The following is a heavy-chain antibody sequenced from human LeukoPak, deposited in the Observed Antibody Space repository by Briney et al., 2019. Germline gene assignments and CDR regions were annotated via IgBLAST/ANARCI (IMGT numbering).Heavy chain of an antibody. J-gene: IGHJ4*02. CDR3: ARGGVSRKPITASFDY. CDR2: IYYSGST. D-gene: IGHD5-24*01. Sequence: SETLSLTCTVSGGSISSGGYYWSWIRQHPGKGLEWIGYIYYSGSTYYNPSLKSRVTISVDTSKNQFSLKLSSVTAADTAVYYCARGGVSRKPITASFDYWGQGTLVTVSS. V-gene: IGHV4-31*03. CDR1: GGSISSGGYY.